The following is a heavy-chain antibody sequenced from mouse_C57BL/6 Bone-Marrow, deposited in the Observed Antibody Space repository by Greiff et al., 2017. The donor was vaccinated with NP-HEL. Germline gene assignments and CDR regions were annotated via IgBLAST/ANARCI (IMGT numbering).Heavy chain of an antibody. D-gene: IGHD1-1*01. V-gene: IGHV1-50*01. CDR2: PSDSYT. J-gene: IGHJ3*01. CDR3: ARKAYYGRSYEFAY. Sequence: PSDSYTNYNQKFKGKATLTVDTSPSTAYMQLSSLTSEDSAVYYCARKAYYGRSYEFAYWGQGTLVTVSA.